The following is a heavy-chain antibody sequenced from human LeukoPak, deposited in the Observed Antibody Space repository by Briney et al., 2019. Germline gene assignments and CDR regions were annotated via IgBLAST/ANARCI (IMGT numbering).Heavy chain of an antibody. CDR3: ARVSGDYSMPFDY. CDR1: GYTFTRYF. D-gene: IGHD2/OR15-2a*01. J-gene: IGHJ4*02. V-gene: IGHV1-46*01. CDR2: INPSGGST. Sequence: ASVKVSCKAYGYTFTRYFMHWVRQAPGQGLEWMGIINPSGGSTTYAQKFQGRVTMTRDMSPSTVYMELSSLRSEDTAVYYCARVSGDYSMPFDYWGQGTLVTVSS.